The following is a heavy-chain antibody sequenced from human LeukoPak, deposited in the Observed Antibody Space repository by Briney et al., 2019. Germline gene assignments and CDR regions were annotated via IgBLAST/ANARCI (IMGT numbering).Heavy chain of an antibody. CDR2: INHSGST. CDR3: ARGSPVGIYYNY. V-gene: IGHV4-34*01. J-gene: IGHJ4*02. D-gene: IGHD1-26*01. CDR1: GGSFSGYY. Sequence: SETLSLTCAVHGGSFSGYYWSWVRQPPGKGLEWIGEINHSGSTNYNPSLKSRVTISVDTSKNQFSLKLSSVTAADTAVYYCARGSPVGIYYNYWGQGTLVTVSS.